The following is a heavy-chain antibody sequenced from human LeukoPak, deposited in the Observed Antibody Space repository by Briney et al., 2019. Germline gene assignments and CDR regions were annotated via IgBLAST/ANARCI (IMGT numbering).Heavy chain of an antibody. Sequence: PGGSLRLSCAASGFTFSTCAMGWVRQAPGKGLEWVSLISFSGDNSYYADSVKGRFTISRDNSKNTLSLQMNSLRVEDTAIYYCAKDIQLSTWGLGTMVTVSS. J-gene: IGHJ3*01. V-gene: IGHV3-23*01. CDR3: AKDIQLST. CDR1: GFTFSTCA. CDR2: ISFSGDNS. D-gene: IGHD5-24*01.